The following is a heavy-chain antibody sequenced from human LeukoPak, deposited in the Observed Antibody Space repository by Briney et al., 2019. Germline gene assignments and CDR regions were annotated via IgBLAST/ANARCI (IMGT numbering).Heavy chain of an antibody. CDR2: IKQDGSEK. Sequence: GGSLRLSCAASGFTFSSYWMSWVRQAPGKGLEWVANIKQDGSEKYYVDSVKGRFTISRDNAKNSLYLQMNGLRAEDTAVYYCARDQLEWLPNVGDYWGQGTLVTVSS. D-gene: IGHD3-3*01. J-gene: IGHJ4*02. CDR3: ARDQLEWLPNVGDY. V-gene: IGHV3-7*01. CDR1: GFTFSSYW.